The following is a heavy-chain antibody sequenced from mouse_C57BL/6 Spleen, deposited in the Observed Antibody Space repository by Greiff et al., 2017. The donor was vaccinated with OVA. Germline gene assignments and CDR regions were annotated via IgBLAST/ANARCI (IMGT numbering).Heavy chain of an antibody. D-gene: IGHD1-1*01. Sequence: EVKLQESGPGMVKPSQSLSLTCTVTGYSITSGYDWHWIRHFPGNKLEWMGYISYSGSTNYNPSLKSRISITHDTSKNHFFLKLNSVTTEDTATYYCARGRDYYGSSYEFAYWGQGTLVTVSA. CDR3: ARGRDYYGSSYEFAY. CDR2: ISYSGST. J-gene: IGHJ3*01. CDR1: GYSITSGYD. V-gene: IGHV3-1*01.